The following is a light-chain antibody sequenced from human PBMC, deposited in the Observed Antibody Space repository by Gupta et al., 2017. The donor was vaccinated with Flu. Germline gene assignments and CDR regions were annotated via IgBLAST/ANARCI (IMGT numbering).Light chain of an antibody. V-gene: IGKV1-39*01. CDR1: QRISSY. CDR2: AAS. J-gene: IGKJ2*02. Sequence: DSQMTQSPSSLYASVGDRVTITCRASQRISSYLNWYQQKPGKAPKLLIYAASRLQSGVPSRFSGSGSGTDFTLTISRLQPEDFATYYCQQSDSTPCIFGQGTKLEIK. CDR3: QQSDSTPCI.